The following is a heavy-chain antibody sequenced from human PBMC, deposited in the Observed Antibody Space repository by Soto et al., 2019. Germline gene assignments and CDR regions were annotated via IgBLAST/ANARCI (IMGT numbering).Heavy chain of an antibody. J-gene: IGHJ4*02. CDR2: FDPV. CDR3: ATDLYSNSSPVY. CDR1: GYTLTELS. D-gene: IGHD6-6*01. V-gene: IGHV1-24*01. Sequence: GASVKVSCKVSGYTLTELSMHWVRQAPGKGLEWMGSFDPVYAQKFQGRVTMTEDTSADTAYMELSSLRSDDTAVYYCATDLYSNSSPVYWGQGTLVTVPS.